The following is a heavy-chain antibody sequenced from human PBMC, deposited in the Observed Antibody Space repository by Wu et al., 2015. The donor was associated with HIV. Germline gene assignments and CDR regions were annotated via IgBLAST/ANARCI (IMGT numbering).Heavy chain of an antibody. J-gene: IGHJ4*02. CDR2: IIPIFGTA. CDR1: GGTFSSYA. CDR3: ARGLDFWSGYYLDY. Sequence: QVQLVQSGAEVKKPGSSVKVSCKASGGTFSSYAISWVRQAPGQGLEWMGGIIPIFGTANYAQKFQGRVTITADESTSTAYMELSSLRSEDTAVYYCARGLDFWSGYYLDYWGQGTLVTVSS. V-gene: IGHV1-69*12. D-gene: IGHD3-3*01.